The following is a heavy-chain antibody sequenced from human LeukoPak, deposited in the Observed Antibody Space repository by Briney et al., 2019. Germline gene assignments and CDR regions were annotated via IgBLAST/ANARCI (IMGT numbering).Heavy chain of an antibody. CDR3: AKGSSWAD. V-gene: IGHV3-30*18. D-gene: IGHD6-13*01. J-gene: IGHJ4*02. CDR2: ISYDGSNK. Sequence: GRSLRLSCAAPGFTFSSYGMHWVRQAPGKGLEWVAVISYDGSNKYYADSVKGRFTISRDNSKNTLYLQMNSLRAEDTAVYYCAKGSSWADWGQGTLVTVSS. CDR1: GFTFSSYG.